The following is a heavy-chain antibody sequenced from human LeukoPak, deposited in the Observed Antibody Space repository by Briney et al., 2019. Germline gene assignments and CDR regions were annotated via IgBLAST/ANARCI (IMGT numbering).Heavy chain of an antibody. J-gene: IGHJ6*02. V-gene: IGHV4-30-4*01. CDR1: GGSISSGDYY. Sequence: SETLSLTCTVSGGSISSGDYYWSWIRQPPGKGLEWIGYIYYSGSTYYNPSLKSRVTISVDTFKNQFSLKLSSVTAADTAVYYCARGFRSSGYYYYYYYYYGMDVWGQGITVTVSS. CDR3: ARGFRSSGYYYYYYYYYGMDV. CDR2: IYYSGST. D-gene: IGHD3-22*01.